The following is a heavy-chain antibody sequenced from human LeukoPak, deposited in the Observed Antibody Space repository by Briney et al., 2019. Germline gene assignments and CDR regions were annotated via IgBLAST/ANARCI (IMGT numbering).Heavy chain of an antibody. Sequence: ESGPALVKPTQTLTLTCTFSGFSLSTSGMCVSWIRQPPGKALEWLARIDWDDDKYYSTSLKTRLTISKDTSKSQVVLTMTNMDPVDTATYYCARVDYYDSSGYDAFDIWGQGTMVTVSS. V-gene: IGHV2-70*11. CDR3: ARVDYYDSSGYDAFDI. CDR1: GFSLSTSGMC. J-gene: IGHJ3*02. D-gene: IGHD3-22*01. CDR2: IDWDDDK.